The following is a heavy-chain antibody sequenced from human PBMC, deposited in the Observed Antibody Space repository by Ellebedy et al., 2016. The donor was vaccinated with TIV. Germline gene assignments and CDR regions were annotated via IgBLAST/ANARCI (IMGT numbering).Heavy chain of an antibody. V-gene: IGHV3-74*01. CDR1: GFSLSSYW. D-gene: IGHD4-11*01. Sequence: GESLKISXAASGFSLSSYWMHWVRQGPGKGLVWVSRSNNDGRTTTYADSVKGRFTISRDNAKNTLYLHMNSLRAEDTAVYYCVRASTTVPNLLDYWGQGTLVTVSS. J-gene: IGHJ4*02. CDR2: SNNDGRTT. CDR3: VRASTTVPNLLDY.